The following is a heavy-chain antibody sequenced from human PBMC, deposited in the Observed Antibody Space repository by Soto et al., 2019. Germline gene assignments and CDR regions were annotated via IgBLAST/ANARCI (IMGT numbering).Heavy chain of an antibody. D-gene: IGHD6-19*01. CDR2: IYYSGST. V-gene: IGHV4-39*01. J-gene: IGHJ4*02. CDR3: ARRDGIAVAVHFDY. CDR1: GGSISSSSYY. Sequence: SETLSLTCTVSGGSISSSSYYWGWIRQPPGKGLEWIGSIYYSGSTYYNPSLKSRVTISVDTSKNQFSLKLSSVTAADTAVYYCARRDGIAVAVHFDYWGQGTLVTVSS.